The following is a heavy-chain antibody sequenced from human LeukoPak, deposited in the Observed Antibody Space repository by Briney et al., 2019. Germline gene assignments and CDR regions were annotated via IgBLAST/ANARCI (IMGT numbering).Heavy chain of an antibody. J-gene: IGHJ6*03. CDR3: ARVQSNYYYYYYMDV. V-gene: IGHV1-69*05. D-gene: IGHD5/OR15-5a*01. CDR1: GGTFSSYA. Sequence: SVKVSCKASGGTFSSYAISWVRQAPGQGLEWMGGIIPIFGTANYAQKFQGRVTITRNTSISTAYMELSSLRSEGTAVYYCARVQSNYYYYYYMDVWGKGTTVTVSS. CDR2: IIPIFGTA.